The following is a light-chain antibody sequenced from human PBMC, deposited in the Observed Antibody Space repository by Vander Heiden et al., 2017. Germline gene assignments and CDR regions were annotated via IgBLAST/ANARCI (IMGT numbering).Light chain of an antibody. CDR1: QGISSY. CDR2: AAS. J-gene: IGKJ2*01. V-gene: IGKV1-8*01. Sequence: AIRMTQSPSSFSASTGDRVTITCRASQGISSYLAWYQQKPGKAPKLLFYAASTLQSGVPSRFSGSGSGTDFTLTISCLQSEDFATYYCQQDDSYPYTFGQGTKLEIK. CDR3: QQDDSYPYT.